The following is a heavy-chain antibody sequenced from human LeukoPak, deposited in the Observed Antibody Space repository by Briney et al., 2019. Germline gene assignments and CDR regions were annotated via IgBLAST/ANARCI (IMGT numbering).Heavy chain of an antibody. D-gene: IGHD6-6*01. J-gene: IGHJ4*02. Sequence: GGSLRLSCAASGFTFSSYSMNWVRQAPGKGLEWVSSISSSSSYIYYADSVKGRFTISRDNAKNSLYLQMNSLRAEDTAVYYCAQIYSSSSAMDYWGQGTLVTVSS. V-gene: IGHV3-21*01. CDR3: AQIYSSSSAMDY. CDR1: GFTFSSYS. CDR2: ISSSSSYI.